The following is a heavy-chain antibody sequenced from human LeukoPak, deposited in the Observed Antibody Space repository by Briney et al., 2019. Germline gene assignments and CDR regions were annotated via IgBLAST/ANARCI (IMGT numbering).Heavy chain of an antibody. CDR3: AERGGGSGYSSPTDY. J-gene: IGHJ4*02. CDR1: GFTFSSYA. D-gene: IGHD3-3*01. CDR2: ISGSGGST. V-gene: IGHV3-23*01. Sequence: SGGSLRLSCAASGFTFSSYAMSWVRQAPGKGLEWVSAISGSGGSTYYADSVKGRFTISRDNSKNTLYLQMNRLRAEDTAVYYWAERGGGSGYSSPTDYWGQGTLVTVSS.